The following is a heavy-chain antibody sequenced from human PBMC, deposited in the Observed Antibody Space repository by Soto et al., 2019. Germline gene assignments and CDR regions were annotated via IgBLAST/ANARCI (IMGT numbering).Heavy chain of an antibody. J-gene: IGHJ4*02. CDR3: VKGGASYTSCWYAN. Sequence: VELLESGGGLVQPGGSLTLSCTASGFSFSNYAMHWVRQAPGKGLEWVSTIKDSGDDTYYLASVRGRFIISRDYSRNTLYLQMTSLRVEDTALYHCVKGGASYTSCWYANWGQGILVTVSS. CDR1: GFSFSNYA. V-gene: IGHV3-23*01. D-gene: IGHD6-13*01. CDR2: IKDSGDDT.